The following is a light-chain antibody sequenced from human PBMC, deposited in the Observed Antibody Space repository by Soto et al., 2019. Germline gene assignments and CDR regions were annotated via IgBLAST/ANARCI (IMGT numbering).Light chain of an antibody. CDR3: QQYGDSPL. J-gene: IGKJ3*01. Sequence: EIVLTQSPGTLSLSPGERATLSCRASQSVRSSYLAWYQQKPGQAHRLLIYGASIRATGIPDRFGGSGSGTDFTLTISRLEPEDFAVYDCQQYGDSPLFGPGTKVDIK. CDR2: GAS. V-gene: IGKV3-20*01. CDR1: QSVRSSY.